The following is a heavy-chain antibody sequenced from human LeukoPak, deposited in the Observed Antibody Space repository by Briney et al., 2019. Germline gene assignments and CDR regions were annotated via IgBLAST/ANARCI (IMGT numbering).Heavy chain of an antibody. CDR2: MSEDGNEI. D-gene: IGHD2-2*01. CDR1: GFIFSDFS. CDR3: ARPRGCGSARCNHFDY. J-gene: IGHJ4*02. Sequence: PGGSLRLSCTVSGFIFSDFSMSWVRQAPGKGLEWVAKMSEDGNEIFYVDSVKGRFTISRDNTKKSLYLQLNSLRPEDSAVYYCARPRGCGSARCNHFDYWGQGTLVTVSS. V-gene: IGHV3-7*01.